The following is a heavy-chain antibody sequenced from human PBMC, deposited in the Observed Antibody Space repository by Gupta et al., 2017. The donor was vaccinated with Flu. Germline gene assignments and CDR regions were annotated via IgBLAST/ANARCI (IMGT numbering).Heavy chain of an antibody. D-gene: IGHD1-1*01. V-gene: IGHV3-23*01. CDR1: KLTFSNYA. J-gene: IGHJ6*03. CDR3: AKAAFKWNMYYMDV. Sequence: DVQLLESGGGLERPGGSLRLSCADSKLTFSNYAMNWVRQAPGKGLEWVSGISSSGGATYYADSVKGRFTISRDNSKDTLFLQMNSLRAEDTAIYYCAKAAFKWNMYYMDVWGKGTTVTVSS. CDR2: ISSSGGAT.